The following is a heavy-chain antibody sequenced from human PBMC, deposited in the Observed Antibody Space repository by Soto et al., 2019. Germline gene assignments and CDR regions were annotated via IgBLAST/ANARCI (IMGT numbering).Heavy chain of an antibody. CDR2: ISAYNGNT. D-gene: IGHD2-15*01. CDR1: GYTFTSYG. J-gene: IGHJ6*02. V-gene: IGHV1-18*01. CDR3: ARDLSIGYCSGGSCYPPHYGMDV. Sequence: GASVKVSCKASGYTFTSYGISWVRQAPGQGLERMGWISAYNGNTNYAQKLQGRVTMTTDTSTSTAYMELRSLRSDDTAVYYCARDLSIGYCSGGSCYPPHYGMDVWGQGTTVTVSS.